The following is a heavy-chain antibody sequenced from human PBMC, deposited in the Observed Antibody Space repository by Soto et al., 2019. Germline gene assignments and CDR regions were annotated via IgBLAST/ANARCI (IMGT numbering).Heavy chain of an antibody. CDR3: XXXXXXXXXXXXXXXXX. CDR1: GFTFSIYA. J-gene: IGHJ4*02. CDR2: ISYDGTKT. Sequence: QVQLVESGGGVVQPGRSLRVSCAASGFTFSIYAMHWVRQAPGTGLEWVAVISYDGTKTYYADSVKGRFTISRDNSKNTXXLXXXXLXXXXXXXXXXXXXXXXXXXXXXXXXXXWGQGXL. V-gene: IGHV3-30*03.